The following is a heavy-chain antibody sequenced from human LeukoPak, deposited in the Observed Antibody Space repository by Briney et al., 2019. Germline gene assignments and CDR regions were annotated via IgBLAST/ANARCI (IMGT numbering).Heavy chain of an antibody. V-gene: IGHV4-4*02. Sequence: SGTLSLTCTISGGSITSNNWWSWVRQPPGKRLEWIGDIYHSGNTDYNPSLQSRVTISVDTSKNQFSLKLSSVTAADTAMYYCARAAPYSSSWYYFDYWGQGTLVTVSS. CDR3: ARAAPYSSSWYYFDY. J-gene: IGHJ4*02. D-gene: IGHD6-13*01. CDR2: IYHSGNT. CDR1: GGSITSNNW.